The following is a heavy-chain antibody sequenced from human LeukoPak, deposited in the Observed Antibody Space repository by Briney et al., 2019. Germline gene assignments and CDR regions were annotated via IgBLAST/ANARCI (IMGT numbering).Heavy chain of an antibody. J-gene: IGHJ5*02. CDR3: ARGYTLGYSRWTPNWFDP. Sequence: SETLSLTCAVYGGSFSGYYWSWIRQPPGKGLEWIGEINHSGSTNYNPSLKSRVTISVDTSKNQFSLKLSSVTAADTAVYYCARGYTLGYSRWTPNWFDPWGQGTLVTVSS. D-gene: IGHD6-13*01. CDR1: GGSFSGYY. CDR2: INHSGST. V-gene: IGHV4-34*01.